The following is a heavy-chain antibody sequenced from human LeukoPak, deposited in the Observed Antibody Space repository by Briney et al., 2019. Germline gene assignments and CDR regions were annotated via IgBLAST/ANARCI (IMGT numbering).Heavy chain of an antibody. V-gene: IGHV4-34*01. CDR1: GGSFSGYY. Sequence: PSETLSLTCAVYGGSFSGYYWSWIRQPPGKGLEWIGEINHSGSTNYNPSLKSRVTISVDTSKNQFSLKLSSVTAADTAVYYCAREGQWLVRFFDYWGQGTLVTVSS. CDR2: INHSGST. CDR3: AREGQWLVRFFDY. D-gene: IGHD6-19*01. J-gene: IGHJ4*02.